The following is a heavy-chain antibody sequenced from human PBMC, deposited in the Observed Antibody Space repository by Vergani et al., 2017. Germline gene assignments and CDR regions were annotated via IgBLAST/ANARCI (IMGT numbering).Heavy chain of an antibody. J-gene: IGHJ2*01. D-gene: IGHD3-10*01. CDR2: IYHSGST. CDR1: GGSISSSSYY. V-gene: IGHV4-39*07. CDR3: TRPFXYYGSGSLDWYFDL. Sequence: QLQLQESGPGLVKPSETLSLTCTVSGGSISSSSYYWGWIRQPPGKGLEWIGSIYHSGSTYYNPSLKSRVTISVDTSKNQFSLKLSSVTAADTAVYYCTRPFXYYGSGSLDWYFDLWGRGTLVTVSS.